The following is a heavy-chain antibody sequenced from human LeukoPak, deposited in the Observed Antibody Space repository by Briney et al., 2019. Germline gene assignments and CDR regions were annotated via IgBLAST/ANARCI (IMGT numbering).Heavy chain of an antibody. CDR2: IIPIFGTA. J-gene: IGHJ4*02. CDR1: GGTFSSYA. D-gene: IGHD4-11*01. V-gene: IGHV1-69*13. CDR3: ARVGYSHYEGPYFDY. Sequence: SVKVSCKASGGTFSSYAISWVRQAPGQGLELMGGIIPIFGTANYAQKFQGRVTITADESTSTAYMELSSLRSEDTAVYYCARVGYSHYEGPYFDYWGQGTLVTVSS.